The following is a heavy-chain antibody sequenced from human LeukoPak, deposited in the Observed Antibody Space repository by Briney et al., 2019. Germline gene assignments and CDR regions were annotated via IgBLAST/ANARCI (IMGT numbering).Heavy chain of an antibody. J-gene: IGHJ5*02. CDR1: GGSISGFF. D-gene: IGHD3-10*01. CDR3: ARVEYGSGSWGWFDP. V-gene: IGHV4-59*01. CDR2: IYYSGTT. Sequence: PSETLSLTCTVSGGSISGFFWSWIRQSPGKGLEYIGYIYYSGTTDYNPTLKSRVSMSVDTSKNQFFLNLTSVTAADTAIYYCARVEYGSGSWGWFDPWRQGTLVTVSS.